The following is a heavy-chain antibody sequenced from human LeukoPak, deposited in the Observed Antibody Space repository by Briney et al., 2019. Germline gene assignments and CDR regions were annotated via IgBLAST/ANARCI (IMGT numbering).Heavy chain of an antibody. J-gene: IGHJ5*02. V-gene: IGHV3-30-3*01. CDR2: ISYDGSNK. D-gene: IGHD2-2*01. CDR3: ARQDEEFSTSSIIITRWFDP. CDR1: GFTFRSYA. Sequence: GGSLRLSCAASGFTFRSYAMHWVRQAPGKGLEWVAVISYDGSNKYYADSVKGRFTISRDNSKNTLYLQMNSLRAEDTAVYYCARQDEEFSTSSIIITRWFDPWGQGTLVTVSS.